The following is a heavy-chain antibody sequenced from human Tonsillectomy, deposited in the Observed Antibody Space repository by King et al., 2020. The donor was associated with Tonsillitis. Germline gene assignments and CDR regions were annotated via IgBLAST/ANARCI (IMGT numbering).Heavy chain of an antibody. D-gene: IGHD4-17*01. Sequence: VQLVESGGGLVQPGRSLRLSCAASGFTFDDYAMHWVRQAPGKGLEWVSSISWNSGSIGYADSVKGRFTISRDNAKNSLYLQMNSLRTEDTALYFCAKDDAATMTTLTSYNYHGMDVWGQGTTVTVSS. V-gene: IGHV3-9*01. CDR1: GFTFDDYA. J-gene: IGHJ6*02. CDR2: ISWNSGSI. CDR3: AKDDAATMTTLTSYNYHGMDV.